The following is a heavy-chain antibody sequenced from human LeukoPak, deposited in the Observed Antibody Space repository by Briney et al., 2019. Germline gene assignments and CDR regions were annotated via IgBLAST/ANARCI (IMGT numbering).Heavy chain of an antibody. J-gene: IGHJ4*02. CDR3: ARGAQRGYFDY. D-gene: IGHD3-10*01. CDR2: IYYSGST. V-gene: IGHV4-59*01. Sequence: SETLSLTCTVSGGSISSYYWSWIRQPPGKGPEWIGYIYYSGSTNYNPSLKSRVTISVDTSKNQFSLKLSSVAAAGTAVYYCARGAQRGYFDYWGQGTLVTVSS. CDR1: GGSISSYY.